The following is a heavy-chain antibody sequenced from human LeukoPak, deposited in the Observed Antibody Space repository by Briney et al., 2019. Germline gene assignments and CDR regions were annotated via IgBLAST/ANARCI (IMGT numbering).Heavy chain of an antibody. V-gene: IGHV3-21*01. CDR1: GFTFSSYS. D-gene: IGHD4-23*01. Sequence: GGSLRLSCAASGFTFSSYSMNWVRQAPGKGLEWVSSISSSISYIYYADSVKGRFTISRDNPKNTLYLQMNSLRADDTAVYYCARGYGGNSGSFDIWGQGTTVTVSS. CDR2: ISSSISYI. J-gene: IGHJ3*02. CDR3: ARGYGGNSGSFDI.